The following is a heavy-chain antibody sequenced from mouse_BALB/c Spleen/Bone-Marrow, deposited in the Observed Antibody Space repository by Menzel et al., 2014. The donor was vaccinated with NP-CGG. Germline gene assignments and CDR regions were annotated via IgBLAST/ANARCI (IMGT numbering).Heavy chain of an antibody. CDR2: INPSSGGT. CDR3: TRRSLLSDYYSMDY. D-gene: IGHD2-10*01. J-gene: IGHJ4*01. CDR1: GYTFTSYY. Sequence: VKLVESGAELVKPGASVKLSCKASGYTFTSYYLYWVKQRPGQGLEWIGEINPSSGGTNFNERFKSKASLTVDKSSSTAYMQLNSLTSEDSAVYYCTRRSLLSDYYSMDYWGQGTSVTVSS. V-gene: IGHV1S81*02.